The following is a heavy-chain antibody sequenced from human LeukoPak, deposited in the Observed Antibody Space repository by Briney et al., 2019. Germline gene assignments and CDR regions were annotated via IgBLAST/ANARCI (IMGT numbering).Heavy chain of an antibody. CDR2: ISYDGNNK. CDR1: GFTFSNYA. CDR3: AKGVDYCSGGSCPADY. V-gene: IGHV3-30*04. Sequence: GGSLRLSCAASGFTFSNYAMHWVRQAPGKGLEWVAVISYDGNNKYYADSVKGRFTISRDNSKNTLSLQMNSLRAEDTAVYYCAKGVDYCSGGSCPADYWGPGTLVTVSS. J-gene: IGHJ4*02. D-gene: IGHD2-15*01.